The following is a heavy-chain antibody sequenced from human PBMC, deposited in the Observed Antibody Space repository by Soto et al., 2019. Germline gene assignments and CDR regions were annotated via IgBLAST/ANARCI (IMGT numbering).Heavy chain of an antibody. CDR2: IYSEGRS. V-gene: IGHV3-53*01. J-gene: IGHJ3*02. Sequence: GGSLRLSCAASGFTVSSNYMNWVRQAPGKGLEWVSVIYSEGRSYGADSAEGRFSISRDNSKNTLYLQINSLTVEDTAVYYSARAPTRYDAFDIRRRRRMFGASS. CDR1: GFTVSSNY. D-gene: IGHD3-16*02. CDR3: ARAPTRYDAFDI.